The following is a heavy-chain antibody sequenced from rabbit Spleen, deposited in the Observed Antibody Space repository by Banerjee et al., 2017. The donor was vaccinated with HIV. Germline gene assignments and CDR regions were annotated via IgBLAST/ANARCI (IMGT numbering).Heavy chain of an antibody. V-gene: IGHV1S45*01. CDR1: GFTLSSYYM. CDR3: TRDAAGREDFNL. CDR2: IDVAKSGDT. D-gene: IGHD4-2*01. Sequence: QEQLEESAGGLVQPGGSLKLSCKASGFTLSSYYMNWVRQAPGKGLEWIGYIDVAKSGDTYYTNWAKGRFTISKTSSTTVALQVPSLTAADTATYFCTRDAAGREDFNLWGPGTLVTVS. J-gene: IGHJ4*01.